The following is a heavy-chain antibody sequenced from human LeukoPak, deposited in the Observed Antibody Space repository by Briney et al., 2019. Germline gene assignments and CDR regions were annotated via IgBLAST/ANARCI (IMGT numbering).Heavy chain of an antibody. D-gene: IGHD3-10*01. CDR1: GGSFSGYY. V-gene: IGHV4-34*01. Sequence: PSETLSLTCAVSGGSFSGYYWSWIRQPPGKQLEWIGEINHSGSTNYTPSLKGRVTISLDTSKNQFSLRLTSVTAADTAVYYCARGLWFGESLPTSDVWGQGTTVTVSS. J-gene: IGHJ6*02. CDR2: INHSGST. CDR3: ARGLWFGESLPTSDV.